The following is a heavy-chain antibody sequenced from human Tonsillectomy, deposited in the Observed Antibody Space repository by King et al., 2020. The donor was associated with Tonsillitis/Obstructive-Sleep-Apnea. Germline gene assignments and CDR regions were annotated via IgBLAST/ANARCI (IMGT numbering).Heavy chain of an antibody. CDR2: IRSKPYGGTK. CDR3: TRERMIAPSGMDV. V-gene: IGHV3-49*04. Sequence: VQLVESGGGLVQPGRSLKLSCTASGFRFRDYAMSWVRQAPGKGLEWVSFIRSKPYGGTKEYAASVKGRFTISRDDSKSIAYLQMNSLKTEDTAVYYCTRERMIAPSGMDVWGQGTTVTVSS. CDR1: GFRFRDYA. D-gene: IGHD3-22*01. J-gene: IGHJ6*02.